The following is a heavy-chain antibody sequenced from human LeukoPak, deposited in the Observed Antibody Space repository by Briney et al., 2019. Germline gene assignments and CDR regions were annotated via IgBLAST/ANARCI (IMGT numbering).Heavy chain of an antibody. CDR3: ARVTGSGLYDYVWGSYRSNWFDP. V-gene: IGHV4-59*01. CDR1: GGSISSYY. CDR2: IYYSGST. Sequence: SETLSLTCTVSGGSISSYYWSWIRQPPGKGLEWNGYIYYSGSTNYSPSLKSRVTISVDTSKNQFSLKLSSVAAADTAVYYCARVTGSGLYDYVWGSYRSNWFDPWGQGTLVTVSS. D-gene: IGHD3-16*02. J-gene: IGHJ5*02.